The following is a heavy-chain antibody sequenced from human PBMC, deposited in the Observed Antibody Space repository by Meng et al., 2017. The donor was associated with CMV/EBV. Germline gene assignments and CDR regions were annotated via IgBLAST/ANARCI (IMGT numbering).Heavy chain of an antibody. CDR1: GFTFSSYE. CDR2: ISSSGSTI. J-gene: IGHJ6*02. D-gene: IGHD2-2*01. CDR3: ARDGPIVVVRGHYGMDV. V-gene: IGHV3-48*03. Sequence: GESLKISCAASGFTFSSYEMNWVRQAPGKGLERVSYISSSGSTIYYADSVKGRFTISRDNAKNSLYLQMNSLRAEDTAVYYCARDGPIVVVRGHYGMDVWGQGTTVTVSS.